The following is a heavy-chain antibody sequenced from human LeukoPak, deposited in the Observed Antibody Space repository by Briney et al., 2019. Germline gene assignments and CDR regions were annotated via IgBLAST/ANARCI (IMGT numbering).Heavy chain of an antibody. D-gene: IGHD4-17*01. J-gene: IGHJ3*02. CDR3: ARHMTVTYAFDI. CDR2: IYYSGST. Sequence: SETLSLTCTVSGGSISSYYWSWIRQPPGEGLEWIGYIYYSGSTNYNPSLKSRVTISVDTSKNQFSLNLSSVTAADTAVYYCARHMTVTYAFDIWGQGTMVTVSS. CDR1: GGSISSYY. V-gene: IGHV4-59*08.